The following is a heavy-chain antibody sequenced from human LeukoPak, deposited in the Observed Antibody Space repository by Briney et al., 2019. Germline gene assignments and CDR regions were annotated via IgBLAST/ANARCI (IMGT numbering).Heavy chain of an antibody. D-gene: IGHD1-14*01. CDR1: GFTFSSYT. CDR3: ARGYLGTGARGGFDY. CDR2: ISSGSSHI. V-gene: IGHV3-21*01. J-gene: IGHJ4*02. Sequence: PGGSLRLSCAASGFTFSSYTMNWVRQAPGKGLEWVSFISSGSSHIYYADSVKGRFTISRDDAKNSLYLQMNSLRAEDTAVYYCARGYLGTGARGGFDYWGRGALVTVSS.